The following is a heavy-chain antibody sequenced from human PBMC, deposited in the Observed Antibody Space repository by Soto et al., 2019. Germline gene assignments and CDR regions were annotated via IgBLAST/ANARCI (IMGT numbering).Heavy chain of an antibody. Sequence: SETLSLTCAVYGGSFSGYYWNWIRQPPGKGLGWIGEIDHSGYTNYNPSLKSRVTISVDTSKNQFSLRLTSVTAADTAVYYCARVRDWFDPWGQGTLVTVSS. CDR3: ARVRDWFDP. CDR1: GGSFSGYY. J-gene: IGHJ5*02. CDR2: IDHSGYT. D-gene: IGHD3-3*01. V-gene: IGHV4-34*01.